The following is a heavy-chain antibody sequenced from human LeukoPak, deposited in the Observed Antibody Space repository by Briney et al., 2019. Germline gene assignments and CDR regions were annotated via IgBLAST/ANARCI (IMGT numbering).Heavy chain of an antibody. CDR1: GLTFSRYG. D-gene: IGHD2-2*02. J-gene: IGHJ4*02. CDR3: AKPLTEYQLLYNFDY. Sequence: PGGSLRLSCPASGLTFSRYGMHWVRQAPGKGLEWVAFIRYDGSNKYYADSVKGRFTISRDNSKNTLYLQMNSLRAEDTAVYYCAKPLTEYQLLYNFDYWGQGTLVTVSS. V-gene: IGHV3-30*02. CDR2: IRYDGSNK.